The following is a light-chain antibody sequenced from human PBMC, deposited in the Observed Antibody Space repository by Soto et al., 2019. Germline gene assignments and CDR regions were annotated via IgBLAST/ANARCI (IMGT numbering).Light chain of an antibody. J-gene: IGKJ4*01. V-gene: IGKV3D-15*01. Sequence: EILLTKTQATLSFSPGERATLSCRASPSVTNFLAWYQQKPGQAPRLLIYGAFNRATGIPARFSGSGSGTVFTLTISSLQSEDFAVYYCQQYNNWPLTFGGGTKVAI. CDR3: QQYNNWPLT. CDR2: GAF. CDR1: PSVTNF.